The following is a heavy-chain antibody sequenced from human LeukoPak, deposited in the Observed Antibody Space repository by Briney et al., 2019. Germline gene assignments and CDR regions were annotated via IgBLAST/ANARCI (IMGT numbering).Heavy chain of an antibody. CDR2: IIPIFGTA. CDR3: ARAPQWRPERLDFDY. D-gene: IGHD6-19*01. CDR1: GYTFTSYD. J-gene: IGHJ4*02. Sequence: SVKVSCKASGYTFTSYDINWVRQAPGQGLEWMGGIIPIFGTANYAQKFQGRVTITTDESTSTAYMELSSLRSEDTAVYYCARAPQWRPERLDFDYWGQGTLVTVSS. V-gene: IGHV1-69*05.